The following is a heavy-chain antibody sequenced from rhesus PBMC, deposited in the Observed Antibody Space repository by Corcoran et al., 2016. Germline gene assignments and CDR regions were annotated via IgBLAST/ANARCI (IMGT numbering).Heavy chain of an antibody. CDR3: ARDTVAAPFDY. V-gene: IGHV4-122*02. J-gene: IGHJ4*01. D-gene: IGHD4-29*01. CDR1: GGSISSGYYY. Sequence: QVQLQESGPGLVKPSETLSLTCAVSGGSISSGYYYWSWIRQPPGEGLEWIGYITYSGSTSYNPSLKSRVTISRDTSKNQFSLKLSSVTAADTAVYYCARDTVAAPFDYWGQGVLVTVSS. CDR2: ITYSGST.